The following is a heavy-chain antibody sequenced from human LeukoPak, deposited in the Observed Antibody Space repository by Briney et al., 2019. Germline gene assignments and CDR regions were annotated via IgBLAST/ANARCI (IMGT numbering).Heavy chain of an antibody. CDR2: LYSGGAT. V-gene: IGHV3-66*01. CDR1: GFSFSSYG. J-gene: IGHJ4*02. CDR3: ARDGRVGVRGIYFDS. Sequence: GGSLRLSCAASGFSFSSYGMHWVRQAPGKGLEWVATLYSGGATYYTDSVTGRFTNSRDNSKNTLYLQMDSLRAEDTAVYYCARDGRVGVRGIYFDSWGQGTLVTVSS. D-gene: IGHD3-10*01.